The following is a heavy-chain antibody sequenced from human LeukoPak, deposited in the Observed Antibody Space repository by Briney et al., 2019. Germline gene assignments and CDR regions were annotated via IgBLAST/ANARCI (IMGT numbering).Heavy chain of an antibody. CDR1: GGSISSGGYS. CDR2: IYHSGST. J-gene: IGHJ5*02. Sequence: SETLSLTCAVSGGSISSGGYSWSWIRQPPGKGLEWIGYIYHSGSTDYNPSLKSRVTISVDTSKKRFSLNLSSVTAADTAVYYCARDPYGSSWYGWFDPWGQGTLVTVSS. V-gene: IGHV4-30-2*01. CDR3: ARDPYGSSWYGWFDP. D-gene: IGHD6-13*01.